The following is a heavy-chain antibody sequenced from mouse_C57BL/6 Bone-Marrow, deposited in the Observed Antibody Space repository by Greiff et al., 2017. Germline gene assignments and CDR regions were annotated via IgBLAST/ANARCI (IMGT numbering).Heavy chain of an antibody. Sequence: EVKLVESGGGLVKPGGSLKLSCAASGFTFSDYGMHWVRQAPEKGLEWVAYISSGSSTIYYADTVKGRFTISRDNAKNTLFLQMTSLRSEDTAMYSCARGKGVYAMDYWGQGTSVTVSS. CDR1: GFTFSDYG. CDR3: ARGKGVYAMDY. J-gene: IGHJ4*01. CDR2: ISSGSSTI. V-gene: IGHV5-17*01. D-gene: IGHD2-1*01.